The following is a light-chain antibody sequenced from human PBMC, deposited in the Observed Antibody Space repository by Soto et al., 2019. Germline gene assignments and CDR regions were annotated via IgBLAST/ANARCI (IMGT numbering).Light chain of an antibody. CDR3: QQYNKWPLT. V-gene: IGKV3-15*01. CDR2: GTS. Sequence: EIELTQSTATLSESPGERATLSCRASQSVSSNLAWYQQKRGQAPRLLIYGTSTRATGSPARFSGSGSGRELTRNISRLQSEDFAVYSFQQYNKWPLTFGGGTKVE. CDR1: QSVSSN. J-gene: IGKJ4*01.